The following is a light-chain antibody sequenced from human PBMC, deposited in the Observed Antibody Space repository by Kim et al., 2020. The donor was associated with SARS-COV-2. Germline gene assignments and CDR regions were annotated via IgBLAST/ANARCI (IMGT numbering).Light chain of an antibody. V-gene: IGLV3-1*01. Sequence: SYELTQPPSVSVSPGQTASITCSGDNLGDKYVSWYQQKPGQTPMMVIYEDTKRPSGIPERFSGSNSGNTATLTISGTQALDAGEFYCQAWERSTVIFGGGTQLTVL. CDR1: NLGDKY. CDR2: EDT. CDR3: QAWERSTVI. J-gene: IGLJ2*01.